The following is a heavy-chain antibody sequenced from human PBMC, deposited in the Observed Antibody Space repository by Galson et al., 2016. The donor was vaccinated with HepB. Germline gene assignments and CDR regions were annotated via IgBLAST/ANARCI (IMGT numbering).Heavy chain of an antibody. CDR1: GFSLTTTGAG. CDR2: IFWDDEK. Sequence: PALVKPTQTLTLTCTFSGFSLTTTGAGVGWIRQPPGKALEWLAVIFWDDEKRFSPSLEHRLTITKDTSKNHVVLTLTNMDPVDTATYYCAHTSTAGYMDYRYYAVNGWGQGTTGTVSS. J-gene: IGHJ6*02. CDR3: AHTSTAGYMDYRYYAVNG. V-gene: IGHV2-5*02. D-gene: IGHD1-1*01.